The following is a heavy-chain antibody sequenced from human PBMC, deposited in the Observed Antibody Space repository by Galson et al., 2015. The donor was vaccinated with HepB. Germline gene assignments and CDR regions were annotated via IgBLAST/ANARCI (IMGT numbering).Heavy chain of an antibody. V-gene: IGHV4-61*02. J-gene: IGHJ4*02. D-gene: IGHD3-22*01. CDR1: GGSISSGSYY. CDR3: ARGSYYDSSGRYYFDY. Sequence: TLSLTCTVSGGSISSGSYYWSWIRQPAGKGLEWIGRIYTSGSTNYNPSLKSRVTISVDTSKNQFSLKVNSVNAADTAVYYCARGSYYDSSGRYYFDYWGQGTLVTVSS. CDR2: IYTSGST.